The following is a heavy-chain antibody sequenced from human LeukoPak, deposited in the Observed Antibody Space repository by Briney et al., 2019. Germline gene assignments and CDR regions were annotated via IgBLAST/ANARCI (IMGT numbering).Heavy chain of an antibody. Sequence: SETLSLTCTVSGGSISSYYWSWIRQPAGKGLEWIGRIYTSGTTNYNPSLISRVTMSADTSKSQFSLKLTSVTAADTAVYYCARGLGTTNFDYWGQGTLVTVSS. CDR1: GGSISSYY. J-gene: IGHJ4*02. D-gene: IGHD1-7*01. V-gene: IGHV4-4*07. CDR3: ARGLGTTNFDY. CDR2: IYTSGTT.